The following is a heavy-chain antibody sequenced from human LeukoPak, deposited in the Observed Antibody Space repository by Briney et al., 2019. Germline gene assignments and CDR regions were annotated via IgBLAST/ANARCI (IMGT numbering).Heavy chain of an antibody. V-gene: IGHV3-7*01. Sequence: GSLRLSCAASGFTFSSYWMTWVRQAPGKGLEWVANIKQDGNEKYYVDSVKGRFTISRDNAKNSLYLQMNSLRAEDTAVYYCAYLNSHAFDIWGQGTMVTVSS. CDR2: IKQDGNEK. J-gene: IGHJ3*02. D-gene: IGHD1-7*01. CDR3: AYLNSHAFDI. CDR1: GFTFSSYW.